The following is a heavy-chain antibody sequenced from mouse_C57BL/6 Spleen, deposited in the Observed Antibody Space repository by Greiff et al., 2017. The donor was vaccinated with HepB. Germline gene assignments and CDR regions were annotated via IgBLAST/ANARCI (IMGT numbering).Heavy chain of an antibody. CDR1: GFTFSSYA. CDR3: ARHEGRQLRLPFAY. CDR2: ISDGGSYT. Sequence: EVKLVESGGGLVKPGGSLKLSCAASGFTFSSYAMSWVRQTPEKRLEWVATISDGGSYTYYPDNVKGRFTISRDNAKNNLYLQMSSLKSEDTAMYYCARHEGRQLRLPFAYWGQGTLVTVSA. J-gene: IGHJ3*01. D-gene: IGHD3-2*02. V-gene: IGHV5-4*03.